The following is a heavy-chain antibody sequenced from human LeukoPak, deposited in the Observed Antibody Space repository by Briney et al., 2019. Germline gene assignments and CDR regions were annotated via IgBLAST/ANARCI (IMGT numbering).Heavy chain of an antibody. D-gene: IGHD3-16*01. CDR3: SRYGATQHGEVHFDY. CDR2: IYPGDSEI. CDR1: ACRFAEYW. J-gene: IGHJ4*02. V-gene: IGHV5-51*01. Sequence: HGESLKISCKGSACRFAEYWIGCVRQMPGKGLEYMGIIYPGDSEIRYSPSFPGQFTFSADKSINTAYLQWSSLKASDTAIYYCSRYGATQHGEVHFDYWGQGTLVTVSS.